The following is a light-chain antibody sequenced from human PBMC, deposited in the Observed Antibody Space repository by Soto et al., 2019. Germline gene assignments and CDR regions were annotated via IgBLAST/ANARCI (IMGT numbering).Light chain of an antibody. CDR2: GAS. CDR3: QQYGNSPRT. V-gene: IGKV3-20*01. CDR1: QSVSSSN. J-gene: IGKJ1*01. Sequence: EIVLTQSPGTLSLSPGERATLSCRASQSVSSSNLAWYQQKPGQAPRLLIYGASSRATGIPDRFSGGGSGTDFTLTISRLEPEDFAVYYCQQYGNSPRTFGQGTKVEIK.